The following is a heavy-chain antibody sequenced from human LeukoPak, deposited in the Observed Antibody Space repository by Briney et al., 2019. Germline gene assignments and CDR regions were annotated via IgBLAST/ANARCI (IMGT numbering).Heavy chain of an antibody. CDR2: IRYDGSKK. CDR3: ARAGLVYYFDY. J-gene: IGHJ4*02. Sequence: GGSLRLSCAASGFIFSSYGMHWVRQAPGKGLEWVAFIRYDGSKKYYADSVKGRFTISRDNSKNTLYLQMNSLRAEDTAVYYCARAGLVYYFDYWGQGTLVTVSS. D-gene: IGHD3/OR15-3a*01. CDR1: GFIFSSYG. V-gene: IGHV3-30*02.